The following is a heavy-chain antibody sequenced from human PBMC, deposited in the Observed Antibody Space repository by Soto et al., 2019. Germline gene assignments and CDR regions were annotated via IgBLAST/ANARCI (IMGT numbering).Heavy chain of an antibody. CDR3: ARGIDDQASYGMDL. CDR2: INPNSGGT. V-gene: IGHV1-2*02. J-gene: IGHJ6*02. Sequence: ASLRVSCKASGYTFPGHYIHWVRQALGQGLEWMGWINPNSGGTNYAQKFQGRVTMTRDTSISTAYMELSRLRAEDTAVYYCARGIDDQASYGMDLWGQGTKVTVSS. CDR1: GYTFPGHY.